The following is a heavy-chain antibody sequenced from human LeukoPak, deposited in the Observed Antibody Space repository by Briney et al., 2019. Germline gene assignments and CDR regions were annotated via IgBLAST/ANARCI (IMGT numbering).Heavy chain of an antibody. CDR1: GGSFSGYY. J-gene: IGHJ5*02. CDR3: ARAPPKWWPVKT. D-gene: IGHD2-15*01. CDR2: INHSGST. Sequence: SETLSLTCAVYGGSFSGYYWSWIRQPPGKGLEWIGEINHSGSTNYNPSLKSRVTISVDTSKNQFSLKLSSVTAADTAVYYCARAPPKWWPVKTWGQGTLVTVSS. V-gene: IGHV4-34*01.